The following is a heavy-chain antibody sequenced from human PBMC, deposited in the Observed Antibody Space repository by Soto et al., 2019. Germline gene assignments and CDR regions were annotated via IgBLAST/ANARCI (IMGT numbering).Heavy chain of an antibody. V-gene: IGHV1-69*02. CDR3: ARSRGVASAPLDY. CDR1: GDTFNT. D-gene: IGHD2-15*01. J-gene: IGHJ4*02. Sequence: QVQLVQSGAEVRRPGSSVKVSCKASGDTFNTINWIRQAPGQGLEWMGRISPTLGIANYAQKFQERITITAHKSTSTVYMELSSLRSEDTAVHYCARSRGVASAPLDYWGQGTLVTVSS. CDR2: ISPTLGIA.